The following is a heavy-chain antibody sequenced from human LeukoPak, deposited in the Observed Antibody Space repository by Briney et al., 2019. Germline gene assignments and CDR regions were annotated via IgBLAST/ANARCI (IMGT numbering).Heavy chain of an antibody. V-gene: IGHV4-34*01. CDR1: GGSFSAYY. CDR2: INHSGST. D-gene: IGHD6-13*01. J-gene: IGHJ5*02. CDR3: ARGRGARSSRWYNWFDP. Sequence: SETLSLTCAVYGGSFSAYYWSWIRRPPGKGLEWIGEINHSGSTNYNPSLKSRVTISIDTSKNQFSLEMSSVTAAGTAVYYCARGRGARSSRWYNWFDPWGQGTLVTVSS.